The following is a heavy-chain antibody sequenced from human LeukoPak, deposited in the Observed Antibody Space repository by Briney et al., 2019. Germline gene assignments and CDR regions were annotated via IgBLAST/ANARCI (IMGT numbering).Heavy chain of an antibody. V-gene: IGHV3-23*01. J-gene: IGHJ4*02. CDR1: GFTFSSYA. CDR2: ISGSGGST. D-gene: IGHD3-22*01. Sequence: GGSLRLSCAASGFTFSSYAMSWVRQAPRKGLEWVSAISGSGGSTYYADTVKGRFTITRDNSKNTLYLHMNSLRAEDTAVYFCAKDGGYYYDSSGYRDFWGQGTLVTVSS. CDR3: AKDGGYYYDSSGYRDF.